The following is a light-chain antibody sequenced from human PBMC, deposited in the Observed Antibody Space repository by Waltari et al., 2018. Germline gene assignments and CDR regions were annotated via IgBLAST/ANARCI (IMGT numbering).Light chain of an antibody. CDR1: QSVSRA. Sequence: ETVLTQSPGTLSLSLGERATVSCRASQSVSRALAWYQQKPGQAPRLLIYGASTRATGIPGRFSGSGSGTDVSLTISRLGPDDFAVYYCQHYLRLPVTFGQGTTVEI. CDR3: QHYLRLPVT. J-gene: IGKJ1*01. V-gene: IGKV3-20*01. CDR2: GAS.